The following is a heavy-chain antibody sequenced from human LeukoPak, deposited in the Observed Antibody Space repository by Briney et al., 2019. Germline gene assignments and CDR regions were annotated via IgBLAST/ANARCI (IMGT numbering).Heavy chain of an antibody. Sequence: PGGSLRLSCAASGFTFSGYAMSWVRQAPGKGLERVLGISGSGGSTYYADSVKGRFTISRDNSNNTLYLQMDSLRADDTAVYYCAKDRREQVDYNWFDPWGQGTLVTVSS. V-gene: IGHV3-23*01. CDR1: GFTFSGYA. D-gene: IGHD6-6*01. CDR2: ISGSGGST. CDR3: AKDRREQVDYNWFDP. J-gene: IGHJ5*02.